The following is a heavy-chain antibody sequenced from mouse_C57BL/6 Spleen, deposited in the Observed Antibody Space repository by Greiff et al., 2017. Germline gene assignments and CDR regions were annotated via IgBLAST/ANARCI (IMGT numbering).Heavy chain of an antibody. CDR2: IWSGGST. Sequence: QVQLKQSGPGLVQPSQSLSITCTVSGFSLTSYGVHWVRQSPGKGLEWLGVIWSGGSTDYNAAFISRLSISKDNSKSHVFFKMNSLQADDTAIYYCARKLTGTWGYYAMDDWGQGTSVTVSS. CDR1: GFSLTSYG. V-gene: IGHV2-2*01. CDR3: ARKLTGTWGYYAMDD. J-gene: IGHJ4*01. D-gene: IGHD4-1*01.